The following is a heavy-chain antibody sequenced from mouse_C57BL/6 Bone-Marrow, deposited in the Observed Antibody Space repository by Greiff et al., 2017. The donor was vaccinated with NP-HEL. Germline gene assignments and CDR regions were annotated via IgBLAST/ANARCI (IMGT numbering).Heavy chain of an antibody. CDR3: ARAYYGSTSGFAY. D-gene: IGHD1-1*01. CDR2: ISDGGSYT. J-gene: IGHJ3*01. CDR1: GFTFSSYA. Sequence: EVKLMESGGGLVKPGGSLKLSCAASGFTFSSYAMSWVRQTPEKRLEWVATISDGGSYTYYPDNVKGRFTISRDNAKNNLYLQMSHLKSEDTAMYYCARAYYGSTSGFAYWGQGTLVTVSA. V-gene: IGHV5-4*03.